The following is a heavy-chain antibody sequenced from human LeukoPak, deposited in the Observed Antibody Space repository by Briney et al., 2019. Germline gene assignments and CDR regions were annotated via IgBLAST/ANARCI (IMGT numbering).Heavy chain of an antibody. V-gene: IGHV4-61*02. Sequence: SETLSLTCTVSGGSISSGSYYWRWIRQPAGKGLEWIGRIYTSGSTNYNPSLKSRVTITVATSKNQFSLKLSSVTAADTAAYYCARGRIAVAQDYWGQGTLVTVSS. CDR2: IYTSGST. CDR1: GGSISSGSYY. CDR3: ARGRIAVAQDY. J-gene: IGHJ4*02. D-gene: IGHD6-19*01.